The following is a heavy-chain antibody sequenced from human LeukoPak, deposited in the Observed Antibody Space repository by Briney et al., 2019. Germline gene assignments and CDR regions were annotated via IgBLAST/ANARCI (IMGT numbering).Heavy chain of an antibody. D-gene: IGHD3-22*01. V-gene: IGHV4-39*07. CDR2: IYYSGST. J-gene: IGHJ4*02. CDR3: ARVVGYYYDSSGYLREFDY. Sequence: PSETLSLTCTVSGGSISSSSYYWGWIRQPPGKGLEWIGSIYYSGSTYYNPSLKSRVTISVDTSKNQFSLKLSSVTAADTAVYYCARVVGYYYDSSGYLREFDYWGQGTLVTVS. CDR1: GGSISSSSYY.